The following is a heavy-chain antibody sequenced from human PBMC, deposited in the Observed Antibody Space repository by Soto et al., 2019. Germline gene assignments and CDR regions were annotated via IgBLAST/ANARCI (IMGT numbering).Heavy chain of an antibody. CDR2: IYWDDDK. Sequence: QITLNESGPTVVRPTETLTLTCRFSGFSLTTSGVGVGWIRQSPGKAPEWLALIYWDDDKRYSASLKSRLTTTKDSFKNQVGLTVSDLDPTDTATYYCAHRVLRTVFGLVTTTAIYFDFWGQGTPVAVSS. J-gene: IGHJ4*02. V-gene: IGHV2-5*02. CDR1: GFSLTTSGVG. D-gene: IGHD3-3*01. CDR3: AHRVLRTVFGLVTTTAIYFDF.